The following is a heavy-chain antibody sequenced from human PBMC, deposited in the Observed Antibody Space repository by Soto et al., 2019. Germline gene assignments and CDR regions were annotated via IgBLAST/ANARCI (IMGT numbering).Heavy chain of an antibody. CDR1: GLTFSNYG. J-gene: IGHJ4*02. CDR2: ISYDGSNK. CDR3: AKDTGSGGSPFDN. Sequence: QVQLVESGGGVVQPGRSLRLACAASGLTFSNYGMHWVRQAPGKGLEWVAFISYDGSNKYYADSVKGRFTISRDNSKNTLFLQMNSLRADDTALYYCAKDTGSGGSPFDNWGQGTLVIVSS. V-gene: IGHV3-30*18. D-gene: IGHD6-19*01.